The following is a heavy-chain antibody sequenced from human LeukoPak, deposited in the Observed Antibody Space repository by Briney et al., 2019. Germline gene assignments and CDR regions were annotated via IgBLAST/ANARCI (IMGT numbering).Heavy chain of an antibody. J-gene: IGHJ5*02. Sequence: SETLSLTCAVYGGSFSGYYWSWIRQPAGKGLEWIGRIYTSGSTNYNPSLKSRVTMSVDTSKNQFSLKLSSVTAADTAVYYCARDCGLSGSGSYYTNWFDPWGQGTLVTVSS. D-gene: IGHD3-10*01. CDR3: ARDCGLSGSGSYYTNWFDP. CDR2: IYTSGST. CDR1: GGSFSGYY. V-gene: IGHV4-4*07.